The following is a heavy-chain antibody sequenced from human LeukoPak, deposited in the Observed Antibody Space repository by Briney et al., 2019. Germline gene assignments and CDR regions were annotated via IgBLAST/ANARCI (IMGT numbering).Heavy chain of an antibody. CDR2: VSSGFHA. CDR1: GFTLGSHD. J-gene: IGHJ4*02. V-gene: IGHV3-13*01. D-gene: IGHD5-18*01. CDR3: VREARGYHYTYFDY. Sequence: GGSLRLSCTASGFTLGSHDMHWVRQLPGQGLEWVAAVSSGFHAFFADSVQGRFTVSREDARNPLYLQMNSLRAGDTAVYYCVREARGYHYTYFDYWGQGTLVTVSS.